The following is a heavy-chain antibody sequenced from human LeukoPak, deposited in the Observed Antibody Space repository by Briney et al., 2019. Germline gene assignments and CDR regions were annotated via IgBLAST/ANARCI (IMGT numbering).Heavy chain of an antibody. CDR3: ARVLLERPGIDSFDL. J-gene: IGHJ3*01. CDR1: GFTLSGYS. D-gene: IGHD1-1*01. CDR2: LSSDFTTM. Sequence: GGSLRLSCAATGFTLSGYSMYWVRQAPGKGLEWVSHLSSDFTTMYYANSVKGRFTISRDNAKNSLYLQMNSLRAEDSAVYYCARVLLERPGIDSFDLWGQGTMVTVSS. V-gene: IGHV3-48*01.